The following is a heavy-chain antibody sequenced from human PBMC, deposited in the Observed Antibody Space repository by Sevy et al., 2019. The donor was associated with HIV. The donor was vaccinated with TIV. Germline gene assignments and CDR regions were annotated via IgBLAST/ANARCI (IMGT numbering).Heavy chain of an antibody. CDR2: IRYDGSNK. J-gene: IGHJ6*02. V-gene: IGHV3-33*01. D-gene: IGHD3-3*01. CDR1: GFTLSSYG. CDR3: ARDRLGITISAEWGGGMDV. Sequence: GGSLRLSCAASGFTLSSYGMHWVRQAPGKGLEWVAVIRYDGSNKYYADSVKGRFTISRDNSKNTLYLQMKSLRAEDTAGYYCARDRLGITISAEWGGGMDVWGQGTTVTVSS.